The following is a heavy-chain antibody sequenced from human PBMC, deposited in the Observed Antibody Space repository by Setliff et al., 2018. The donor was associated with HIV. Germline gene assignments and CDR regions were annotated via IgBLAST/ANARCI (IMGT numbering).Heavy chain of an antibody. D-gene: IGHD3-10*01. CDR3: ARYMVRGVTEWGY. V-gene: IGHV1-8*01. CDR2: MNPNSGNT. CDR1: GYTFTSYD. J-gene: IGHJ4*02. Sequence: GASVKVSCKASGYTFTSYDINWVRRATGQGLEWMGWMNPNSGNTGYAQKFQGRVTMTRNTSISTAYMELSSLRSEDTAVYYCARYMVRGVTEWGYWGQGTLVTVSS.